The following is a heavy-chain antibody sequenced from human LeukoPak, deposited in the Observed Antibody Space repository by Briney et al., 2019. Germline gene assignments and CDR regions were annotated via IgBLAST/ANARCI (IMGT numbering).Heavy chain of an antibody. CDR2: INTDGSSA. CDR3: ARDPWADY. CDR1: GFTFSAYW. J-gene: IGHJ4*02. Sequence: GGSLRLSCAASGFTFSAYWMHWVRQAPGKGLVWVSCINTDGSSAIYADSVKGRFTISRDNAKNTLYLQMNSLRVEDTAVYYCARDPWADYWGQGTLVTVSS. V-gene: IGHV3-74*01. D-gene: IGHD1-26*01.